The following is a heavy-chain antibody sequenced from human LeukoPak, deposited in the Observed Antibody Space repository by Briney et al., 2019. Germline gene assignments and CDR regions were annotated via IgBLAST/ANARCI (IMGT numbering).Heavy chain of an antibody. CDR2: IYPGDSDT. J-gene: IGHJ4*02. V-gene: IGHV5-51*01. CDR3: ARLQDYVYNRYYFDY. D-gene: IGHD1-14*01. Sequence: GESLKISCKGSGYSFTSYWIGWVRQMPGKGLEWMGIIYPGDSDTRYSPSFQGQVTISADKSISTAYLQWSSLKASDTAMYYCARLQDYVYNRYYFDYWGQGTLVTVSS. CDR1: GYSFTSYW.